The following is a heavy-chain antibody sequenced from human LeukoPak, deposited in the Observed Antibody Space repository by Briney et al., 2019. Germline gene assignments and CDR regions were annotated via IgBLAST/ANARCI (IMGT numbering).Heavy chain of an antibody. CDR1: GFTFSSYA. CDR2: ISGSGVGT. J-gene: IGHJ4*02. CDR3: AKDDYDSSGYLDY. D-gene: IGHD3-22*01. Sequence: GGSLRLSCAASGFTFSSYAMSWVRQAPGKGLEWVSVISGSGVGTYYADSVKGRFTISRDNSKNTLYVQMNSLRAEDTAVYYCAKDDYDSSGYLDYWGQGTLVTVSS. V-gene: IGHV3-23*01.